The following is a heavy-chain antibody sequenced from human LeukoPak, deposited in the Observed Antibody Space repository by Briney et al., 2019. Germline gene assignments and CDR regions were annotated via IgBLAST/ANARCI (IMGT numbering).Heavy chain of an antibody. CDR1: GFTFDDYG. CDR3: ASDREGDFDY. Sequence: PGGSLRLSCAASGFTFDDYGMSWVRQAPGKGREWGSGINWNGGSTGYADSVKVRFTISRDNAKNSLYLQMNSLRAEDTALYYCASDREGDFDYWGQGTLVTVSS. J-gene: IGHJ4*02. V-gene: IGHV3-20*04. D-gene: IGHD3-16*01. CDR2: INWNGGST.